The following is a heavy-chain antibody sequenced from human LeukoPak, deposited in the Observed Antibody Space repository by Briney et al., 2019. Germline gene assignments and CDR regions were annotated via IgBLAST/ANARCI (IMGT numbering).Heavy chain of an antibody. D-gene: IGHD3-16*01. CDR2: INHSGST. CDR1: GGSFSGYY. V-gene: IGHV4-34*01. J-gene: IGHJ4*02. CDR3: ASTHTFGGVMASY. Sequence: KASETLSLTCAVYGGSFSGYYWSWIRQPPGKGLEWIGEINHSGSTNYNPSLKSRVTISVDTSKNQFSLKLSSVTAADTAVYYCASTHTFGGVMASYWGQGTLVTVSS.